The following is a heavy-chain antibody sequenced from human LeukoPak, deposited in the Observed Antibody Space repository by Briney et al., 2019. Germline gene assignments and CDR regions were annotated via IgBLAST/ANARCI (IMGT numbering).Heavy chain of an antibody. J-gene: IGHJ4*02. CDR2: ISGSGGST. V-gene: IGHV3-23*01. CDR1: GFTFSSYA. CDR3: AKDGGYSSSWYMDY. Sequence: GGSLRLSCAASGFTFSSYAMSWVRQPPGDGLEWVSAISGSGGSTYYADSVKGRFTISRDNSKNTLYLQMNSLRAEDTAVYYCAKDGGYSSSWYMDYWGQGTLVTVSS. D-gene: IGHD6-13*01.